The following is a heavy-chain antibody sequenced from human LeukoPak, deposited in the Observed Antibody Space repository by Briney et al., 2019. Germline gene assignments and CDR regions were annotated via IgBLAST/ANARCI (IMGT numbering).Heavy chain of an antibody. J-gene: IGHJ4*02. CDR1: GFTFSSYT. Sequence: GGSLRLSCVASGFTFSSYTMTWVRQAPGKGLEWVSVISGSGDVTYYADSVKGRFTISRDNAKNSLYLQMNSLRAEDTAVYYCARRGGASDYWGQGTLVTVSS. CDR3: ARRGGASDY. V-gene: IGHV3-21*01. D-gene: IGHD3-16*01. CDR2: ISGSGDVT.